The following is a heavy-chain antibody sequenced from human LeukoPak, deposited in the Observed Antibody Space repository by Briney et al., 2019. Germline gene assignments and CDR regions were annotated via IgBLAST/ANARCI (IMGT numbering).Heavy chain of an antibody. D-gene: IGHD5-12*01. CDR1: GFTFTNYA. Sequence: GGCLRLSCAASGFTFTNYAMSWVRQAPGKGLEWVSAISGSGTRTYYADSVKVRFTISRDNAKNSLYLQMNSLRAEDTAVYYCARDLDGYRSGNGAWGQEPLDPVSS. CDR3: ARDLDGYRSGNGA. J-gene: IGHJ5*02. CDR2: ISGSGTRT. V-gene: IGHV3-23*01.